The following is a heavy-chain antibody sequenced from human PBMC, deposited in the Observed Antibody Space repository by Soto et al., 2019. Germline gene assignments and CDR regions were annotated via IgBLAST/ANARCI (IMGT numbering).Heavy chain of an antibody. CDR3: ARGGSGMMSS. Sequence: GASVKVSCKASGYTFTDHYIHWVRQAPGQGLEWMGWINPTTGDTKYARTFQGRVTMTRDTSISTAYMTLSRLVSNDTAIYFCARGGSGMMSSWGQGALVTSPQ. J-gene: IGHJ5*02. CDR2: INPTTGDT. D-gene: IGHD1-26*01. CDR1: GYTFTDHY. V-gene: IGHV1-2*02.